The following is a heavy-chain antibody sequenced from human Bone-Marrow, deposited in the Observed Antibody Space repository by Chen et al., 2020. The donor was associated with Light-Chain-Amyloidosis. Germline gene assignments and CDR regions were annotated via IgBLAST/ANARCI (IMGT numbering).Heavy chain of an antibody. Sequence: EVQRVESGGGLAQHGGSLSLSCAASGFTLRDYWMSWVRQAPGKGLEWVANIKQDTSEKYYVDSVKGRFTISRDNAKDSLYLQMSSLRAEDTAMYYCARHIVWGAPDYWGQGTLVTVSS. CDR1: GFTLRDYW. D-gene: IGHD3-16*01. J-gene: IGHJ4*02. CDR3: ARHIVWGAPDY. CDR2: IKQDTSEK. V-gene: IGHV3-7*03.